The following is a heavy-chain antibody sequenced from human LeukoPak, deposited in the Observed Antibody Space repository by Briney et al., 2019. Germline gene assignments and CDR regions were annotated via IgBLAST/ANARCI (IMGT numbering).Heavy chain of an antibody. CDR1: GFTFDDYG. J-gene: IGHJ5*02. Sequence: GGSLRLSCAASGFTFDDYGMSWVRQGPGKGLEWVSGINWNGGNTDYADSVKGRFTIFRDNAKNSLYLEMDSLRVEDTALYYCAGTSDGNWFDPWGQGTLVTVSS. CDR3: AGTSDGNWFDP. D-gene: IGHD1-26*01. CDR2: INWNGGNT. V-gene: IGHV3-20*04.